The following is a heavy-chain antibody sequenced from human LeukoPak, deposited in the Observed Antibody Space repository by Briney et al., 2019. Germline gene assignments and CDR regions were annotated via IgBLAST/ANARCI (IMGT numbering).Heavy chain of an antibody. CDR2: FDPEDGET. CDR3: ATLGSGWYYFDY. CDR1: GYTLTELS. D-gene: IGHD6-19*01. Sequence: GASVKVSCKVSGYTLTELSMHWVRQAPGKGLEWMGGFDPEDGETIYAQKFQGRVTMTEGTSTDTAYMELSSLRSEDTAVYYCATLGSGWYYFDYWGQGTLVTVSS. J-gene: IGHJ4*02. V-gene: IGHV1-24*01.